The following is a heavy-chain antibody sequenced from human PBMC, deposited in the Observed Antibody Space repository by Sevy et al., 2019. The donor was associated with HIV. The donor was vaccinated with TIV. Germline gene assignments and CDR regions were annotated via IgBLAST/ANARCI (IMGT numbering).Heavy chain of an antibody. CDR3: ARDWCSSTSCYRSWFDP. V-gene: IGHV1-18*04. Sequence: ASVKVSCKASGYTFTSYGISWVRQAPGQGLEWMGWISAYNGNTNYAQKLQSRVTMTTDTSTSTAYMELRSLRSDDTAVYYCARDWCSSTSCYRSWFDPWGQGTLVTVSS. J-gene: IGHJ5*02. D-gene: IGHD2-2*01. CDR2: ISAYNGNT. CDR1: GYTFTSYG.